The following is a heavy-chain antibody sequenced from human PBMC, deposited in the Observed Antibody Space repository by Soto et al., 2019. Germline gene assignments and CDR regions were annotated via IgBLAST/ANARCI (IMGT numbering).Heavy chain of an antibody. J-gene: IGHJ5*02. CDR1: GGTFSSYA. V-gene: IGHV1-69*01. Sequence: QVQLVQSGAEVKKPGSSVKVSCKASGGTFSSYAISWVRQAPGQGLEWMGGIIPIFGTANYAQKFQGRVTITADESTSTAYMELMSLRSEDTAVYYCARVLGYDYGDYGGKSGWFDPWGQGTLVTVSS. CDR3: ARVLGYDYGDYGGKSGWFDP. CDR2: IIPIFGTA. D-gene: IGHD4-17*01.